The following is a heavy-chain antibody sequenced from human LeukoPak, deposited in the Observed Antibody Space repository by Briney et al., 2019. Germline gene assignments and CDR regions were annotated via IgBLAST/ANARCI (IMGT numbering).Heavy chain of an antibody. V-gene: IGHV1-69*01. Sequence: SVTVSCKASGGTFSSYAISWVRQAPGQGLEWMGGIIPIFGTANYAQKFQGRVTITADESTSTAYMELSSLRSEDTAVYYCARPRVGPLAFDIWGQGTMVTVSS. CDR1: GGTFSSYA. J-gene: IGHJ3*02. CDR3: ARPRVGPLAFDI. D-gene: IGHD1-26*01. CDR2: IIPIFGTA.